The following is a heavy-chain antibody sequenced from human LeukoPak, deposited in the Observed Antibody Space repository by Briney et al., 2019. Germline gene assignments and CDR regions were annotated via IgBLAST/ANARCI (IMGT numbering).Heavy chain of an antibody. Sequence: GGSLRLSCAASGFTFDHYAMSWVRQAPGKGLEWVSVIYSGGSTYYADSVKGRFTISRDNSKNTLYLQMNSLRAEDTAVYYCARSLYIAAARDYWGQGTLVTVSS. J-gene: IGHJ4*02. V-gene: IGHV3-66*01. CDR3: ARSLYIAAARDY. CDR1: GFTFDHYA. D-gene: IGHD6-13*01. CDR2: IYSGGST.